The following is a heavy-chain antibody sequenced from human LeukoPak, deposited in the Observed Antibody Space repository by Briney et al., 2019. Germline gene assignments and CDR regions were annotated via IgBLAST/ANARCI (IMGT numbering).Heavy chain of an antibody. J-gene: IGHJ6*02. CDR1: GYTFTSYD. CDR2: MNPNSGNT. Sequence: ASVKVSCKASGYTFTSYDINWVRQATGQGLEWMGWMNPNSGNTGYAQKFQGRVTMTRNTSISTAYMELSSLRSEDTAVYYCARGISTLRYYYYGMDVWGQGTTVTVSS. D-gene: IGHD2-15*01. CDR3: ARGISTLRYYYYGMDV. V-gene: IGHV1-8*01.